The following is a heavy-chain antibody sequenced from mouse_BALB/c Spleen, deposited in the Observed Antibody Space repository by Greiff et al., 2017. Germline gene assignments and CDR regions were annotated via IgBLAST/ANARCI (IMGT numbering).Heavy chain of an antibody. V-gene: IGHV5-12-2*01. CDR1: GFTFSSYN. CDR2: ISNGGGST. J-gene: IGHJ4*01. CDR3: ARHKSLYAMDY. Sequence: EVQLVESGGDLVKPGGSLKLSCAASGFTFSSYNMSWVRQTPEKRLEWVAYISNGGGSTYYPDTVKGRFTISRDNAKNTLYLQMSSLKSEDTAMYYCARHKSLYAMDYWGQGTSVTVSS.